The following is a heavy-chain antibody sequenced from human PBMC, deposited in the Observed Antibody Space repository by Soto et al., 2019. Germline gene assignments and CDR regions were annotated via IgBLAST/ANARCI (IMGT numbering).Heavy chain of an antibody. D-gene: IGHD3-9*01. CDR1: GGNVSSSSYY. J-gene: IGHJ4*02. CDR2: VYYSGST. Sequence: PSETLSLTSTVSGGNVSSSSYYWGWVRQPPGKGLEWIGSVYYSGSTYYNPSLESRVTISVDKSKNQFSLKLMSLSAADTAVYYCGRLEGLATISYYFDYWGQGALVTVSS. CDR3: GRLEGLATISYYFDY. V-gene: IGHV4-39*01.